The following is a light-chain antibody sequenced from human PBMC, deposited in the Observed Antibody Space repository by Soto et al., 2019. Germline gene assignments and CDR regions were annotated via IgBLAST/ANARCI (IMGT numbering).Light chain of an antibody. J-gene: IGKJ5*01. Sequence: EIVLTQSPATLSLSPGEIATLSCRANQSVGNYLAWYQQKPGQAPRLLIYGASSRATGIPDRFSGSGSGTDFTLTISRLEPEDFAVYYCQQYGSSPTITFGQGTRLEIK. CDR1: QSVGNY. V-gene: IGKV3-20*01. CDR2: GAS. CDR3: QQYGSSPTIT.